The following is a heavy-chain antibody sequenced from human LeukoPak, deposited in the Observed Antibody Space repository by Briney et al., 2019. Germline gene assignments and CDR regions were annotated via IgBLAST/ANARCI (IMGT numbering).Heavy chain of an antibody. D-gene: IGHD2-2*01. CDR1: GFTFNNYA. V-gene: IGHV3-23*01. J-gene: IGHJ4*02. CDR2: ISGSGDST. Sequence: GGSLRLSYAASGFTFNNYAMNWVRQAPGKGLEWVSIISGSGDSTYYANSVKGRFTISRDNSMNTPYLQMNSLRPEDTAVYYCAKQGLVPATAGDWGQGTLVTVSS. CDR3: AKQGLVPATAGD.